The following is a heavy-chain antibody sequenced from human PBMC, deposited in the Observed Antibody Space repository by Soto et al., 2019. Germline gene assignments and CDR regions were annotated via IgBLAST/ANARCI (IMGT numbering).Heavy chain of an antibody. Sequence: SETLSLTFTVSGCSISSGGYYWSWIRQHQGKGLEWIGYIYYSGSTYYNPSLKSRVTISVDTSKNQFSLKLSSVTAADTAVYYCARVTWQQLALDWFDPWGQGTLVSVSS. CDR3: ARVTWQQLALDWFDP. CDR1: GCSISSGGYY. D-gene: IGHD6-13*01. CDR2: IYYSGST. J-gene: IGHJ5*02. V-gene: IGHV4-31*03.